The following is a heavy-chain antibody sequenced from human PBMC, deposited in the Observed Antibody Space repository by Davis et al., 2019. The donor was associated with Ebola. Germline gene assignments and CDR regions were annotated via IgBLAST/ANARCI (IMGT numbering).Heavy chain of an antibody. CDR3: ARMRVFGVVIPYYYGMDV. CDR1: GGSISSYY. J-gene: IGHJ6*02. D-gene: IGHD3-3*01. CDR2: IYYSGST. Sequence: MPSETLSLTCTVSGGSISSYYWSWIRQPPGKGLEWTGYIYYSGSTNYNPSLKSRVTISVDTSENQFSLKLSSVTAADTAVYYCARMRVFGVVIPYYYGMDVWGQGTTVTVSS. V-gene: IGHV4-59*12.